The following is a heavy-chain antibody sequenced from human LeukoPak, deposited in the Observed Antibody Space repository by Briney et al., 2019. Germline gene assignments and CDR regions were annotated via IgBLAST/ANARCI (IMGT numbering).Heavy chain of an antibody. D-gene: IGHD6-19*01. V-gene: IGHV3-23*01. CDR3: AQGYSSGWYPR. CDR2: ISTSGDTE. J-gene: IGHJ4*02. CDR1: GFTISNYG. Sequence: PGGSLRLSCAVSGFTISNYGMSWVREAPGKGLEWVSAISTSGDTEYYADSVKGRVIISRDTSRNTLYLQVNSLRVEDTALYYCAQGYSSGWYPRWVQGTLVTVSS.